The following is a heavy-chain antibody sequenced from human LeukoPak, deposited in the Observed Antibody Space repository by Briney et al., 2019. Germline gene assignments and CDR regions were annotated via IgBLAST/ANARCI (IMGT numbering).Heavy chain of an antibody. CDR1: GGSISSYY. CDR2: IYTSGST. CDR3: ARVRDGAMAGWGDAFDI. J-gene: IGHJ3*02. V-gene: IGHV4-4*07. D-gene: IGHD5-24*01. Sequence: SETLSLTCTVSGGSISSYYWSWIRQPAGKGLERIGRIYTSGSTNYNPSLKSRVTMSVDTSKNQFSLKLSSVTAADTAVYYCARVRDGAMAGWGDAFDIWGQGTMVTVSS.